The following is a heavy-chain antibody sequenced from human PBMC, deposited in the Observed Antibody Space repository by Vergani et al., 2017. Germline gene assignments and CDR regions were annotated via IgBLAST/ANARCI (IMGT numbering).Heavy chain of an antibody. CDR3: TTTGWLRYYFDY. D-gene: IGHD3-22*01. Sequence: EVQLVESGGGLVKPGGSLRLSCAASGFTFSNAWMSWVRQAPGKGLEWVGRIKSKTDGGTADYVAPVKGRFTISRDDSKNTLFLQMHSLKTEDTALYYCTTTGWLRYYFDYWGQGTLVTVYS. V-gene: IGHV3-15*01. J-gene: IGHJ4*02. CDR1: GFTFSNAW. CDR2: IKSKTDGGTA.